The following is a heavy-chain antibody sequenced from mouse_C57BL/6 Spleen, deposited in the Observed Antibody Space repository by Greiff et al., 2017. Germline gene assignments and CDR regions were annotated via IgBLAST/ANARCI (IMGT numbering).Heavy chain of an antibody. V-gene: IGHV1-80*01. Sequence: QVQLKQSGAELVKPGASVKISCKASGYAFSSYWMNWVKQRPGKGLEWIGQIYPGDGDTNYNGKFKGKATLTADKSSSTAYMQLSSLTSEDSAVYLWARYNYGGYAMDDWGKGTSVTVSS. CDR2: IYPGDGDT. CDR3: ARYNYGGYAMDD. CDR1: GYAFSSYW. D-gene: IGHD1-1*01. J-gene: IGHJ4*01.